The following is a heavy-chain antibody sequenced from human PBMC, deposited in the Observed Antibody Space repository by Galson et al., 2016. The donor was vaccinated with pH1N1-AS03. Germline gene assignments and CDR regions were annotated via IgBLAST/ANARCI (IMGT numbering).Heavy chain of an antibody. Sequence: SVKVSCKATGYSFTGYYIHWVRQAPGQGLEWLGRISPNSGGTKYAQKFKGRVTITADNLELSSLRSDDTAVYYCARDNYYDTGAFYGHFDFWGQGTLLVVSS. CDR2: ISPNSGGT. D-gene: IGHD3-22*01. CDR3: ARDNYYDTGAFYGHFDF. V-gene: IGHV1-2*06. J-gene: IGHJ4*02. CDR1: GYSFTGYY.